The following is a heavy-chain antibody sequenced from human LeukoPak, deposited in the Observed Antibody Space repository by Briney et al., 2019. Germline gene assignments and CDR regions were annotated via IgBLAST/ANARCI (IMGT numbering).Heavy chain of an antibody. CDR3: AKVTGSGSYPANYYYDMDV. J-gene: IGHJ6*02. Sequence: GGSLRLSCAASGFTFSRYAMTWVRQPPGKGLEWVSVISGSGDSTYYGDSVRGRFTVSRDNSKNTLHLQMNSLRAEDTALYYCAKVTGSGSYPANYYYDMDVWGQGTTVTVTS. V-gene: IGHV3-23*01. CDR2: ISGSGDST. CDR1: GFTFSRYA. D-gene: IGHD3-10*01.